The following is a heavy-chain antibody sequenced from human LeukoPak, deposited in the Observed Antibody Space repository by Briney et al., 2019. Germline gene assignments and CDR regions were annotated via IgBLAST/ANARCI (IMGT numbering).Heavy chain of an antibody. Sequence: ASVKVSCKASGYTFTSYGISWVRQAPGQGLEWMGWISAYNGNTNYALKLQGRVTMTTDTSTSTAYMELSSLRSDDTAVYYCARLQANYDFWSGYWGVYDYWGQGTLVTVSS. CDR3: ARLQANYDFWSGYWGVYDY. CDR1: GYTFTSYG. CDR2: ISAYNGNT. J-gene: IGHJ4*02. V-gene: IGHV1-18*01. D-gene: IGHD3-3*01.